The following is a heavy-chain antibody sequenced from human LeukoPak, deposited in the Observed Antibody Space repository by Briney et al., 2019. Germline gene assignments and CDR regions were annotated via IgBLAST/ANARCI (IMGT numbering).Heavy chain of an antibody. Sequence: QSGGSLRLSCAASGFTFGSCWMNWVRQTPGKGLEWVANINQDGSQKFYVDSVKGRFTISRDNANNSLYLQMNSLRAEDTAVYYCATLYSGSYYGLGYWGQGTLATVSS. CDR2: INQDGSQK. J-gene: IGHJ4*02. D-gene: IGHD1-26*01. CDR3: ATLYSGSYYGLGY. CDR1: GFTFGSCW. V-gene: IGHV3-7*01.